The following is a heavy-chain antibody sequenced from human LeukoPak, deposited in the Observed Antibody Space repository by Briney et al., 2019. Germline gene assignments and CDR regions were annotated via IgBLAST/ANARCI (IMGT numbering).Heavy chain of an antibody. V-gene: IGHV4-59*01. CDR1: GGSISSYY. CDR3: ASATVSYDFWSGYPSYFDS. J-gene: IGHJ4*02. Sequence: SETLSLTCTVSGGSISSYYWSWIRQPPGKGLEWIGYIYYSGSTNYNPSLKSRVTISVDTSKNQFSLKLSSVTAADTAVYYCASATVSYDFWSGYPSYFDSWGQGTLVTVSS. CDR2: IYYSGST. D-gene: IGHD3-3*01.